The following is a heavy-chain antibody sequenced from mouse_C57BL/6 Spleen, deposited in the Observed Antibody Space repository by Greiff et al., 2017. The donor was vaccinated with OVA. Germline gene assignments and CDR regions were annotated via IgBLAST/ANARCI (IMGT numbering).Heavy chain of an antibody. CDR1: GYTFTSYW. V-gene: IGHV1-50*01. CDR3: ARRGTRVVATRWYFGV. CDR2: IDPSDSYT. D-gene: IGHD1-1*01. J-gene: IGHJ1*03. Sequence: QVQLQQPGAELVKPGASVKLSCKASGYTFTSYWMQWVKQRPGQGLEWIGEIDPSDSYTNYNHKFKGKATLTVDTSSSTAYMQLSSLTSEDSAVDYCARRGTRVVATRWYFGVWGTGTTVTVSS.